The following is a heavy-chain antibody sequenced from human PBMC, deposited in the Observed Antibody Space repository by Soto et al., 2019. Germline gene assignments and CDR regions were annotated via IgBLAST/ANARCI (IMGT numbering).Heavy chain of an antibody. D-gene: IGHD2-15*01. CDR1: GFTVSSNY. V-gene: IGHV3-53*01. J-gene: IGHJ4*02. CDR2: IYSGGST. CDR3: ARDSATGVVDF. Sequence: GGSLRLSCAASGFTVSSNYMSWVRQAPGKGLEWVSIIYSGGSTYYADSVKGRFTISRDTSKNMLYLQMNSLRAEDTAVYYCARDSATGVVDFWGQGTLVTVSS.